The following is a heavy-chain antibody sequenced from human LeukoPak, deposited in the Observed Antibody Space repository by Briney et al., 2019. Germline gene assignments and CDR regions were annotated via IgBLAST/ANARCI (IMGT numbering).Heavy chain of an antibody. J-gene: IGHJ4*02. D-gene: IGHD5-18*01. V-gene: IGHV3-21*01. CDR1: GLTFEDYG. Sequence: GGSLRLSCAASGLTFEDYGMSWVPQAPGRGLERVASISSRHPHIYYTGAVRGQFTISSDNPKHSLYLQMNSLRAEDTAVYYCARLYSRVGPFDYWGQGTLVTVSS. CDR2: ISSRHPHI. CDR3: ARLYSRVGPFDY.